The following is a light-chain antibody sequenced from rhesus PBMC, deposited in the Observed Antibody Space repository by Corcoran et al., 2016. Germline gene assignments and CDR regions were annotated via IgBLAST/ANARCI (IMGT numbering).Light chain of an antibody. Sequence: SSGLTQEPALSVALGHTVRMTCQGDSLKTYYASWYQQKPGQVPALVIFGNADRPSGIPGRFSGSWSGNTCSLTITGAQVEDEAVYYCGCGENSGNYIYGAGTRLTGL. CDR3: GCGENSGNYI. V-gene: IGLV3S11*01. CDR2: GNA. J-gene: IGLJ1*01. CDR1: SLKTYY.